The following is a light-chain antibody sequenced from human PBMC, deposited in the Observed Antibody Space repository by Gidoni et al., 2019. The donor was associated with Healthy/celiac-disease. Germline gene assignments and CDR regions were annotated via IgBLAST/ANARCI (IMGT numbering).Light chain of an antibody. CDR1: SSNIGSNY. CDR3: AAWDDSLSGWV. V-gene: IGLV1-47*01. CDR2: RNN. J-gene: IGLJ3*02. Sequence: QSVLTQPPSASGTPGQRVTIAWSGSSSNIGSNYVYWYQQLPGTAPKLRIYRNNQRPSGVPDRFSGSKSGTSASLAISGLRSEDEADYYCAAWDDSLSGWVFGGGTKLTVL.